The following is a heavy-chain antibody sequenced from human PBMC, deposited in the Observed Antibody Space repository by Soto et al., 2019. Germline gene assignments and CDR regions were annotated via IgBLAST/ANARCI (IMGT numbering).Heavy chain of an antibody. V-gene: IGHV4-34*01. CDR1: GGSFSGYY. Sequence: QVQLQQWGAGLLKPSETLSLTCAVYGGSFSGYYWSWIRQPPGKGLEWIGEINHSGSTNYNPSLKSRVTISVDTSKNQFSLKLSSVTAADTAVYYCARGTKTTPTYDYIWGSYRYCAFDIWGQGTMVTVSS. D-gene: IGHD3-16*02. CDR2: INHSGST. CDR3: ARGTKTTPTYDYIWGSYRYCAFDI. J-gene: IGHJ3*02.